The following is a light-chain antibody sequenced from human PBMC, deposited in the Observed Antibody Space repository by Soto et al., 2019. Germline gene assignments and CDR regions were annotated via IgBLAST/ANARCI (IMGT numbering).Light chain of an antibody. CDR3: QQRSNWPPIT. Sequence: EIQFTQSPATMTLSPGERPTLSCRAGQSVSSHVAWYQQKPGQAPRLLIYDASNRATGIPARFSGSGSGTDFTLTISSLEPEDFAVYYCQQRSNWPPITFGQGTRLEIK. CDR1: QSVSSH. CDR2: DAS. J-gene: IGKJ5*01. V-gene: IGKV3-11*01.